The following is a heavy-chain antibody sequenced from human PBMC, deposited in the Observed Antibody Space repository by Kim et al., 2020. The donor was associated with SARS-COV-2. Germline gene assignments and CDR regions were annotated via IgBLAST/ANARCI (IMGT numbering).Heavy chain of an antibody. CDR1: GGSISSTSYF. CDR2: IYYSGNT. J-gene: IGHJ2*01. D-gene: IGHD3-10*01. Sequence: SQTLSLTCTVSGGSISSTSYFWGWIRQPPGKGLEWIGSIYYSGNTYYNPSLKRRVTISVDTSKNQFSLKLSSVTAADSAVYYCASTVRGINWYFDLWGRG. V-gene: IGHV4-39*01. CDR3: ASTVRGINWYFDL.